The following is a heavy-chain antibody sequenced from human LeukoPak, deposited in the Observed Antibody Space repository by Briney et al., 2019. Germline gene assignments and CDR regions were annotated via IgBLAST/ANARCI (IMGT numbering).Heavy chain of an antibody. J-gene: IGHJ6*03. Sequence: GGSLRLSCEASGFTFSNSAMSWVRQAPGKGLEWVSGISASGHYTYNADSAKGRFTISRDNSKNTLYLQMNSLRAEDTALYYCAKDGSWGDYYFYFYIDLWGKGTTVTVS. CDR3: AKDGSWGDYYFYFYIDL. CDR2: ISASGHYT. CDR1: GFTFSNSA. V-gene: IGHV3-23*01. D-gene: IGHD3-16*01.